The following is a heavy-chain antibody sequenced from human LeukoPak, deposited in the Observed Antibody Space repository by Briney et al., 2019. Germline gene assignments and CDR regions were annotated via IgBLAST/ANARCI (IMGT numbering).Heavy chain of an antibody. CDR3: AKDPSYSGNTSWFDP. J-gene: IGHJ5*02. D-gene: IGHD1-26*01. CDR1: GFTFRSYG. V-gene: IGHV3-23*01. CDR2: ISGSGGST. Sequence: GGTLRLSCAASGFTFRSYGMSWVRQAPEKGLEWVSAISGSGGSTYYADSVKGRFTISRNNSKNTLYLQMNSLRAEDTAVYYCAKDPSYSGNTSWFDPWGQGTLVTVSS.